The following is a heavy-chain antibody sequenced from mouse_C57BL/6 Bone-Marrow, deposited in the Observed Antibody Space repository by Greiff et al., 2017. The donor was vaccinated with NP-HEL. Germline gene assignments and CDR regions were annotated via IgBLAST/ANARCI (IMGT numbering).Heavy chain of an antibody. D-gene: IGHD2-5*01. CDR1: GFTFSDYY. V-gene: IGHV5-16*01. CDR3: ARVDSTLYAMDY. Sequence: DVKLVESEGGLVQPGSSMKLSCTASGFTFSDYYMAWVRQVPEKGLEWVANINYDGSSTYYLDSLKSRFIISRDNAKNILYLQMSSLKSEDTATYYSARVDSTLYAMDYWGQGTSVTVSS. J-gene: IGHJ4*01. CDR2: INYDGSST.